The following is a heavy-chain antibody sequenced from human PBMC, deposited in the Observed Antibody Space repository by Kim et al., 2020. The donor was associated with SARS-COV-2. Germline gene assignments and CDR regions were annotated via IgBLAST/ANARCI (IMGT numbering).Heavy chain of an antibody. CDR1: GFTFSSYS. CDR3: AREAVGIGELNQDAFDI. V-gene: IGHV3-21*01. J-gene: IGHJ3*02. Sequence: GGSLRLSCAASGFTFSSYSMNWVRQAPGKGLEWVSSISSTSSYIYYADSVKGRFTISRDNAKNSLYLQMNSLRAEDTAVYYCAREAVGIGELNQDAFDIWGQGTMVTVSS. D-gene: IGHD3-10*01. CDR2: ISSTSSYI.